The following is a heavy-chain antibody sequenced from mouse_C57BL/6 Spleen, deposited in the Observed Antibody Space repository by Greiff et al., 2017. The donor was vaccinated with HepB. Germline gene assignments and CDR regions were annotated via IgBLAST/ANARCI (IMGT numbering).Heavy chain of an antibody. CDR1: GYTFTSYW. J-gene: IGHJ4*01. V-gene: IGHV1-72*01. CDR3: ARGRGGGDVEG. Sequence: VQLQQPGAELVKPGASVKLSCKASGYTFTSYWMHWVKQSPGRGLEWIGRIDPNSGGTKYNDKFKSKVTLTVDKPSSTAYLQLSSLTSEDTAVYYCARGRGGGDVEGWGKGTSVTVAS. CDR2: IDPNSGGT.